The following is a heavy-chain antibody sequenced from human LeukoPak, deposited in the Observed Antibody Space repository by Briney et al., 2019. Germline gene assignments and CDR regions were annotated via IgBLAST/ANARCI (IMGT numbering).Heavy chain of an antibody. D-gene: IGHD5-12*01. CDR1: GGSISSGGYY. Sequence: SETLSLTCTVSGGSISSGGYYWSWIRQHPGKGLEWIGYIYYSGSTYYNPSLKSRVTISVDTSKNQFSLKLSSVTAADTAVYYCARAGYSGFDFNFDYWGQGTLVTVSS. CDR3: ARAGYSGFDFNFDY. CDR2: IYYSGST. J-gene: IGHJ4*02. V-gene: IGHV4-31*03.